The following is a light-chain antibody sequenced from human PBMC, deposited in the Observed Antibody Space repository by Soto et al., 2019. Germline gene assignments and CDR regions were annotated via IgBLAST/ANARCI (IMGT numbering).Light chain of an antibody. CDR3: QSEVSSLSGCYV. CDR1: SSNIGAGYD. CDR2: GNS. Sequence: VLTQPPAASGTPGQRVAISCSGSSSNIGAGYDVHWYQQLPGTAPKLLIYGNSNRPSGVPDRFSGSKSGTSASLDITGIQPEDEADYYCQSEVSSLSGCYVFPAGTKATVL. J-gene: IGLJ1*01. V-gene: IGLV1-40*01.